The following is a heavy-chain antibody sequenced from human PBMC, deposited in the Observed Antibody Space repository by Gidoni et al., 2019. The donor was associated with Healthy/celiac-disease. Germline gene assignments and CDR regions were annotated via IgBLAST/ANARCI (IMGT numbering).Heavy chain of an antibody. V-gene: IGHV3-9*01. Sequence: EVQLVESGGGLVQPGRSLRLSCAASGFTFDDYAMHWVRQAPGKGLEWVSGISWNSGSIGYADSVKGRFTISRDNAKNSLYLQMNSLRAEDTALYYCAKESRISSPYYFDYWGQGTLVTVSS. J-gene: IGHJ4*02. CDR3: AKESRISSPYYFDY. CDR1: GFTFDDYA. CDR2: ISWNSGSI.